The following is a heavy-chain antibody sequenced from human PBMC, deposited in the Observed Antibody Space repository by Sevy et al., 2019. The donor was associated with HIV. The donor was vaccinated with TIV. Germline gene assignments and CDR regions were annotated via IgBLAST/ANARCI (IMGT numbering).Heavy chain of an antibody. D-gene: IGHD7-27*01. CDR3: ARDQLGGIDY. CDR1: GFTFSTYA. Sequence: GGSLRLSCAVSGFTFSTYAMHWVRQAPGKGLECVASVSSDGSEKNYADSVKGRFTISRDNSRNTLYLQMNSLRTEDTALYYCARDQLGGIDYWGQGTLVTVSS. J-gene: IGHJ4*02. V-gene: IGHV3-30-3*01. CDR2: VSSDGSEK.